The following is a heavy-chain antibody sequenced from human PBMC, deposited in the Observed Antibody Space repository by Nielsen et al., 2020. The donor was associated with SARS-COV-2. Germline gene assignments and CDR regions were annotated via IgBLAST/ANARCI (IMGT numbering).Heavy chain of an antibody. CDR1: GFTFDDYA. CDR2: ISWNSGSI. CDR3: AREDTSTSY. J-gene: IGHJ4*02. D-gene: IGHD2-2*01. V-gene: IGHV3-9*01. Sequence: SLKISCAASGFTFDDYAMHWVRQAPGKGLEWVSGISWNSGSIGYADSVEGRFTISRDNAKNSLYLQMNSLRAADTAVYYCAREDTSTSYWGQGTLVTVSS.